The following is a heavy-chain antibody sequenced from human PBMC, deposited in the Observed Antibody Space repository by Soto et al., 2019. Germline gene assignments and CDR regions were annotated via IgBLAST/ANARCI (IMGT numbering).Heavy chain of an antibody. CDR1: GYTFTGYY. CDR2: IDPNSGGT. V-gene: IGHV1-2*04. D-gene: IGHD2-8*02. J-gene: IGHJ6*02. Sequence: ASVKVSCKASGYTFTGYYMHWVRQAPGQGLEWMGWIDPNSGGTNYAQKFQGWVTMTRDTSISTAYMELSRLRSDDTAVYYCARGSTGDYYYYGMDVWGQGTTVTVSS. CDR3: ARGSTGDYYYYGMDV.